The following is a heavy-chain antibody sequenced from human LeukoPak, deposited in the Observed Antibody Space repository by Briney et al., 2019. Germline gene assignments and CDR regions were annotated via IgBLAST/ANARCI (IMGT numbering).Heavy chain of an antibody. V-gene: IGHV4-34*01. D-gene: IGHD3-10*01. CDR3: ARQISRSGRFNLHFDY. CDR1: GGSLSGYY. Sequence: KPSETLSLTCAVYGGSLSGYYWSWIRQPPGKGLGWIGEINHSGSTNYHPSLKSRVTISVDTSKNQFSLNLSSVTAADTAVYYCARQISRSGRFNLHFDYGGQGTLVTVSS. CDR2: INHSGST. J-gene: IGHJ4*02.